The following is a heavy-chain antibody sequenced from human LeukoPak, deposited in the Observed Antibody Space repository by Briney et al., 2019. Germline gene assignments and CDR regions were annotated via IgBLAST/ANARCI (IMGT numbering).Heavy chain of an antibody. CDR1: GYTFTDYY. CDR3: ATDLEIAAAGNFDY. Sequence: ASVKVSCKVSGYTFTDYYMHWVQQAPGKGLEWMGLVDPEDGETIYAEKLQGRVTITADTSTDTAYMELSSLRSEDTAVYYCATDLEIAAAGNFDYWGQGTLVTVSS. CDR2: VDPEDGET. V-gene: IGHV1-69-2*01. J-gene: IGHJ4*02. D-gene: IGHD6-13*01.